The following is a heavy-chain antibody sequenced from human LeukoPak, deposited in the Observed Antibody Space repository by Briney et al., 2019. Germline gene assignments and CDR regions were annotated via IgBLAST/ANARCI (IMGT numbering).Heavy chain of an antibody. CDR3: ARDGFQWDYAFDI. J-gene: IGHJ3*02. CDR1: GGSINSYY. CDR2: IYYSGST. V-gene: IGHV4-59*01. D-gene: IGHD1-26*01. Sequence: ASETLSLTCTVSGGSINSYYWSWIRQPPGKGLEWIGYIYYSGSTNYNPSLKSRVTISVDTSKNQFSLKLSSVTAADTAVYYCARDGFQWDYAFDIWGQGTMVTVSS.